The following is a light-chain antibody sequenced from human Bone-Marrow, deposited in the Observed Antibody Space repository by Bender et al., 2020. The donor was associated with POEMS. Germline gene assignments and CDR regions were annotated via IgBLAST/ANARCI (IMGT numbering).Light chain of an antibody. CDR3: ASWDDSLGGWV. J-gene: IGLJ3*02. V-gene: IGLV1-44*01. Sequence: QSVLTQPPSASGTPGQSVIISCSGTDSNFGGNHVNWYQHLPGTAPRLVVYSNYQRPSGVPARFSGSKSGTSASLAISDIQSEDEGDYYCASWDDSLGGWVFGGGTKLTVL. CDR1: DSNFGGNH. CDR2: SNY.